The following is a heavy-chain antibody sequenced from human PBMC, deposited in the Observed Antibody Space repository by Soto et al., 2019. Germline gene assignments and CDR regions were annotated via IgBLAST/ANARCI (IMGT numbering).Heavy chain of an antibody. Sequence: QVQLVQSGAEVKKPGSSVKVSCKASGGTFSSYAISWVRQAPGQGLEWMGGIIPIFGTANYAQKFQGRVTITADESTSTAYMELSSLRSEATAVYYWARDQDSGYDIKLLYCYNMDVWGQWTTVTVSS. D-gene: IGHD5-12*01. CDR3: ARDQDSGYDIKLLYCYNMDV. V-gene: IGHV1-69*12. CDR2: IIPIFGTA. J-gene: IGHJ6*02. CDR1: GGTFSSYA.